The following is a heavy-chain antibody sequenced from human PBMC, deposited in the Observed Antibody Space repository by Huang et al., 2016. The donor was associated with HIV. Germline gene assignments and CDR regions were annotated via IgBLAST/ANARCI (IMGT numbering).Heavy chain of an antibody. Sequence: EVHLVESGGGLVQPGRSLRLSCTASGFMFGAYTMSWFRQAPGKGLEWVGFIRSKAYGATTEYAASVKGRFTISRDDSKTIVYLQMDSLKSEDTAVYFCEGGGYYDEYYSYYMDVWGKGTAVTVSS. CDR3: EGGGYYDEYYSYYMDV. J-gene: IGHJ6*03. V-gene: IGHV3-49*03. CDR1: GFMFGAYT. D-gene: IGHD1-26*01. CDR2: IRSKAYGATT.